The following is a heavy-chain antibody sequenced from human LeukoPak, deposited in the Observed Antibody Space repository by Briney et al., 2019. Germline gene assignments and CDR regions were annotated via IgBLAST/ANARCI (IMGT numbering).Heavy chain of an antibody. CDR3: ARRDTSGRLPDY. D-gene: IGHD6-19*01. CDR1: GGSISGYY. J-gene: IGHJ4*02. CDR2: LYYSEST. V-gene: IGHV4-59*08. Sequence: SDALSLTCTLSGGSISGYYWRWIRQPPRQALHWIGYLYYSESTNYNPSLDRRVTIPVDPSNNQFSLKLSSVTASYTSVHSCARRDTSGRLPDYWGQGTLGTVSS.